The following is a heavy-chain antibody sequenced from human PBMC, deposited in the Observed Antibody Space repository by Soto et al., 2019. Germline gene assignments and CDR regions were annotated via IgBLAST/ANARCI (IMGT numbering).Heavy chain of an antibody. V-gene: IGHV3-23*01. CDR2: ISVSGGSA. J-gene: IGHJ4*02. CDR3: AKEKERYYYDSSGYYPFDY. D-gene: IGHD3-22*01. Sequence: PGGSLRLSCAASGFTFSSYAMSWVRQAPGKGLEWVSAISVSGGSAYYADSAKGRFTLSRDNSKNTLYLLMNSLKAEDTAIYYCAKEKERYYYDSSGYYPFDYWGQGTLVTVSS. CDR1: GFTFSSYA.